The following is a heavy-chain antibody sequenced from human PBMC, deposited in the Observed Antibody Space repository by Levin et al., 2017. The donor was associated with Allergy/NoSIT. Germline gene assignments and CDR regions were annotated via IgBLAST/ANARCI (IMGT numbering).Heavy chain of an antibody. D-gene: IGHD6-13*01. CDR3: AKDLDTLYSSTWYEGELEDY. J-gene: IGHJ4*02. CDR1: GFTFSGYG. Sequence: GESLKISCAASGFTFSGYGMHWVRQAPGKGLEWVAVISYDGSNKYYADSVKGRFTISRDNSKNTLYLLMNSLRVEDTALYYCAKDLDTLYSSTWYEGELEDYWGQGTLVTVSS. CDR2: ISYDGSNK. V-gene: IGHV3-30*18.